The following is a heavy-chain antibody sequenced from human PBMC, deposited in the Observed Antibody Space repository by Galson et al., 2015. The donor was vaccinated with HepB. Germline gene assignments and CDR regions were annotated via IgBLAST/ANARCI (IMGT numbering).Heavy chain of an antibody. J-gene: IGHJ3*02. CDR2: IIPIFGTA. D-gene: IGHD5-18*01. Sequence: SVKVSCKASGGTFSSYAISWVRQAPGQGLEWMGGIIPIFGTANYAQKFQGRVTIAADESTSTAYMELSSLRFEDTAVYYCAGYSYGSKDAFDIWGQGTMVTVSS. V-gene: IGHV1-69*13. CDR1: GGTFSSYA. CDR3: AGYSYGSKDAFDI.